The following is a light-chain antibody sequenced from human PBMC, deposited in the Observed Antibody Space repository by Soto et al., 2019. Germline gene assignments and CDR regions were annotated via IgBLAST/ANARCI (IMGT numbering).Light chain of an antibody. CDR1: QSIRNY. CDR3: QQYGSSGT. CDR2: TAS. Sequence: DIQMTQYTSSLSASVGDRVTITCRASQSIRNYLNWYQQKPGKAPKVLIYTASSLQSGAPSRFSGSGSGTDFTLTISRLEPEDFAVYYCQQYGSSGTFGQGTRLEIK. J-gene: IGKJ5*01. V-gene: IGKV1-39*01.